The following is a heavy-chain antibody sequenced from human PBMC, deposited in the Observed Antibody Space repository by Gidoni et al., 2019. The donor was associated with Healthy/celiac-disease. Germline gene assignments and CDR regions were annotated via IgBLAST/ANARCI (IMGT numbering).Heavy chain of an antibody. Sequence: QVQLVESGGGVVQPGRSLRLSCAASGFTFSSYGMHWVRQAPGKGLGWVAVISYDGSNKYYADSVKGRVTISRDNSKNTLYLQMNSLRAEDTAVYYCAKDLSGRIAVAGGDYWGQGTLVTVSS. CDR3: AKDLSGRIAVAGGDY. CDR2: ISYDGSNK. J-gene: IGHJ4*02. CDR1: GFTFSSYG. V-gene: IGHV3-30*18. D-gene: IGHD6-19*01.